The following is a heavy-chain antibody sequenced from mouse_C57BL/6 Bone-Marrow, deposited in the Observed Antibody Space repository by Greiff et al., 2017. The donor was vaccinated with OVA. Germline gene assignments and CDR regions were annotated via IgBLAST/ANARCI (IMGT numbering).Heavy chain of an antibody. CDR3: ASDYDGGGFDY. J-gene: IGHJ2*01. CDR2: INSDGGST. D-gene: IGHD2-4*01. CDR1: EYEFPSHD. V-gene: IGHV5-2*01. Sequence: EVKLVESGGGLVQPGESLKLSCESNEYEFPSHDMSWVRKTPEKRLELVAAINSDGGSTYYPDTMERRFIISRDNTKKTLYLQLSSLRSEDTALYYCASDYDGGGFDYWGQGTTLTVSS.